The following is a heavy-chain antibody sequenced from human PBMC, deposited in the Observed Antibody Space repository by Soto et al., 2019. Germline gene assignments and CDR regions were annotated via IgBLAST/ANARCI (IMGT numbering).Heavy chain of an antibody. CDR2: ISSSSSTI. V-gene: IGHV3-48*02. J-gene: IGHJ3*02. Sequence: SLRLSCAASGFTFRSYSMNWVRQAPGKRLEWISYISSSSSTISYGDSVKGRFAISRDSARNSLSLQMNSLRDEDTAVYYCARIMIVTGGEAFDIWGKGTMVTVSS. CDR3: ARIMIVTGGEAFDI. D-gene: IGHD3-22*01. CDR1: GFTFRSYS.